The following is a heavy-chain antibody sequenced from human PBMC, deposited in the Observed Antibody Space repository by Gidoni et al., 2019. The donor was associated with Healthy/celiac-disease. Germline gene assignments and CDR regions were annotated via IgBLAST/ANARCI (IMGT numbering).Heavy chain of an antibody. CDR2: ISGSGGST. J-gene: IGHJ6*02. D-gene: IGHD6-13*01. CDR1: GFTFSSYA. Sequence: EVQLLESGGGLVQPGGSLRLSCAASGFTFSSYAMSWVRQAPGKGLAWVSAISGSGGSTYYADSVKGRFTISRDNSKNTLYLQMNSLRAEDTAVYYCAKGEDRSSWGWYYGMDVWGQGTTVTVSS. CDR3: AKGEDRSSWGWYYGMDV. V-gene: IGHV3-23*01.